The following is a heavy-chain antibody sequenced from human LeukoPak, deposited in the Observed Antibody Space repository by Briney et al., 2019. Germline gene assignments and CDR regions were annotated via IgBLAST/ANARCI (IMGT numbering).Heavy chain of an antibody. Sequence: KPSETLSLTCSVSGGSISSYYWSCIRQPAGKGLEWLGRIYTSGSTNYNPSLKSRVTMSVDTSKNQFSLKLSSVTAADTAVYYCARRLPVAGTDDAFDIWGQGTMVTVSS. CDR2: IYTSGST. D-gene: IGHD6-19*01. J-gene: IGHJ3*02. CDR1: GGSISSYY. CDR3: ARRLPVAGTDDAFDI. V-gene: IGHV4-4*07.